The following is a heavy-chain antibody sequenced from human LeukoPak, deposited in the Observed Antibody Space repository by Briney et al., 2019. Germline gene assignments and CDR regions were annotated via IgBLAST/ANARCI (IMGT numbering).Heavy chain of an antibody. J-gene: IGHJ5*02. Sequence: ASVKVSCKVSGYTLTELSMHWVRQAPGKGLEWMGGFDPEDGETIYAQKFQGRVTITTDESTSTAYMELSSLRSEDTAVYYCASFGGGSPLFDPWDQGTLVTVSS. CDR1: GYTLTELS. V-gene: IGHV1-24*01. D-gene: IGHD3-16*01. CDR3: ASFGGGSPLFDP. CDR2: FDPEDGET.